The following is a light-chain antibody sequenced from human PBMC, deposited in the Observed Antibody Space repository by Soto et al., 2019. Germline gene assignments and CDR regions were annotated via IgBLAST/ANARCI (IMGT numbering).Light chain of an antibody. J-gene: IGLJ2*01. CDR3: LSFDSSLSVV. CDR1: SSNIGAGYD. CDR2: GNT. Sequence: QSALTQPPSVSGAPGQRVTISCTGSSSNIGAGYDVHWYQQLPGRAPKLLIYGNTNRPSGVPDRFSGSKSGTSASLAITGLLAEDEAAYYCLSFDSSLSVVSGGVTKLTVL. V-gene: IGLV1-40*01.